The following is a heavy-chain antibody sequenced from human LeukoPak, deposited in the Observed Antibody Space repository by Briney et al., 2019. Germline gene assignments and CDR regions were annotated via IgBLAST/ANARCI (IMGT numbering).Heavy chain of an antibody. J-gene: IGHJ4*02. CDR3: AKDYHWSDLLFR. D-gene: IGHD1-20*01. CDR2: ISGSGGRT. V-gene: IGHV3-23*01. Sequence: GGSLRLSCAASGFTFTSYAMSWVRRAPGKGLEWVSGISGSGGRTYYADSVKGRFTISGDSSKNTLYLEMNSLRAEDMAVYYCAKDYHWSDLLFRWGQGTLVTVSS. CDR1: GFTFTSYA.